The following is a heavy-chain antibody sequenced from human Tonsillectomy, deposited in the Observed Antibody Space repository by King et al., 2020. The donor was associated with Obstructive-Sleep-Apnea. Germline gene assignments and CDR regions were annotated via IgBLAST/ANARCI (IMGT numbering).Heavy chain of an antibody. CDR1: RFIFSEYW. CDR2: INQDGSVK. V-gene: IGHV3-7*03. D-gene: IGHD4-23*01. CDR3: VGWNVPPGNY. J-gene: IGHJ4*02. Sequence: QLVQSGGGLVQPGRSLRLSCVASRFIFSEYWMSWVRQAPGKGLEWVANINQDGSVKNYADSVKGRLTISRDNAKNSLFLQVNSLRAEDTAIYFCVGWNVPPGNYWGQGTLVTVSS.